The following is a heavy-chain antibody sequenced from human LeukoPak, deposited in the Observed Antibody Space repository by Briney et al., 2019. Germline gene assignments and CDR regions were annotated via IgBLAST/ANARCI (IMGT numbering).Heavy chain of an antibody. CDR3: ARAQNYYGSGSTLYYYYYYMDV. Sequence: PGGSLRLSCAASGFTFSSYSMNWVRQAPGKGLEWVSSISSSSSYIYYADSVKGRFTISRDNAKNSLYLQMNSLRAEDMAVYYCARAQNYYGSGSTLYYYYYYMDVWGKGTTVTVSS. J-gene: IGHJ6*03. D-gene: IGHD3-10*01. V-gene: IGHV3-21*01. CDR2: ISSSSSYI. CDR1: GFTFSSYS.